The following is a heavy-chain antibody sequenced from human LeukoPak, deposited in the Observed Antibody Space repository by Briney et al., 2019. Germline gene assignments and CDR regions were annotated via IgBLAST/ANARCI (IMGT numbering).Heavy chain of an antibody. CDR2: IIPIFGTA. Sequence: SVKVSCKASGGTFSSYAISWVRQAPGQGLEWVGGIIPIFGTANYAQKFQGRVTITADESTSTAYMELSSLRSEDTAVYYCARDAPARSMVRGVVITEDWFDPWGQGTLVTVSS. V-gene: IGHV1-69*13. CDR1: GGTFSSYA. D-gene: IGHD3-10*01. CDR3: ARDAPARSMVRGVVITEDWFDP. J-gene: IGHJ5*02.